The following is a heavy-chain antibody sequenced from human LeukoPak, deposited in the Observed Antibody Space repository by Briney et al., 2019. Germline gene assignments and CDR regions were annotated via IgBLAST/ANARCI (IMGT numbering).Heavy chain of an antibody. CDR3: ARDEGYYDSSGYYFDY. CDR2: IFTTGRT. V-gene: IGHV4-4*07. Sequence: PSEPLSLTCTVSGGYISSYYWSWLRQPAGKGLEWIGRIFTTGRTNYNPSLKSRVTMSVDTSKNQFSLKLSSVTAADTAVYYCARDEGYYDSSGYYFDYWGQGTLVTVSS. D-gene: IGHD3-22*01. J-gene: IGHJ4*02. CDR1: GGYISSYY.